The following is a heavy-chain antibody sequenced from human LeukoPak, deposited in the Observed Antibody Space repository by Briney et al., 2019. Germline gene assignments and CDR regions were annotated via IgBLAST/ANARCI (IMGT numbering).Heavy chain of an antibody. Sequence: GGSLRLSCAASGFTFSSYWMSWVRQAPGKGLEWVANIKQDGSEKYYVDSVKGRFTISRDNAKNSLYLQMNSLRAEDTAVYYCARDRPYYYGSGSYFVYWGQGTLVTVSS. J-gene: IGHJ4*02. V-gene: IGHV3-7*01. CDR2: IKQDGSEK. D-gene: IGHD3-10*01. CDR1: GFTFSSYW. CDR3: ARDRPYYYGSGSYFVY.